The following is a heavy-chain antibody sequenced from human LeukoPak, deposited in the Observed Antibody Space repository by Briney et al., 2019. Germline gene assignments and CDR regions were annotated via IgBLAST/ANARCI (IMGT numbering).Heavy chain of an antibody. CDR3: ARDETPAAGYDY. CDR1: GFTVSSNY. J-gene: IGHJ4*02. CDR2: ISSSSSYI. D-gene: IGHD6-13*01. V-gene: IGHV3-21*01. Sequence: GGSLRLSCAASGFTVSSNYMGWVRQAPGKGLEWVSSISSSSSYIYYADSVKGRFTISRDNAKNSLYLQMNGLRAEDTAVYYCARDETPAAGYDYWGQGTLVTVSS.